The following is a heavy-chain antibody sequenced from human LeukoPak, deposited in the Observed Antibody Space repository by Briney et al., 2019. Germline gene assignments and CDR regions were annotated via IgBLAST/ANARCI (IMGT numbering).Heavy chain of an antibody. Sequence: PSETLSLTCTVSGGSISSSSYYWGWIRQPPGKGLEWIGSIYYSGSTYYNPSLKSRVTISVDTSKNQFSLKLSSVTAADTAVYYCARAPRDWNSAYNWFDPWGQGTLVTVSS. CDR3: ARAPRDWNSAYNWFDP. D-gene: IGHD1-7*01. J-gene: IGHJ5*02. CDR1: GGSISSSSYY. V-gene: IGHV4-39*01. CDR2: IYYSGST.